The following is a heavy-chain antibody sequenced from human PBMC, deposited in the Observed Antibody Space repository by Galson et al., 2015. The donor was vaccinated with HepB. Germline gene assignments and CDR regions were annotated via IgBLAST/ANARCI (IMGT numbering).Heavy chain of an antibody. J-gene: IGHJ3*02. CDR3: AKADFAFWSGHAFDI. Sequence: SLRLSCAASGFTFSSYAMTWVRQAPGKGLEWVSSISGSGGSTYYADSVKGRFTISRNNSKNTLYLQMNSLRAEDTAVYYCAKADFAFWSGHAFDIWGQGTRVTVSA. D-gene: IGHD3-3*01. V-gene: IGHV3-23*01. CDR1: GFTFSSYA. CDR2: ISGSGGST.